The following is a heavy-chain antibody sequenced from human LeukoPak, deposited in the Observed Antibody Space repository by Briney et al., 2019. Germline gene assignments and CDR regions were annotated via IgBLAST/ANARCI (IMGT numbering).Heavy chain of an antibody. J-gene: IGHJ4*02. CDR1: GFTFSSYA. D-gene: IGHD3-22*01. CDR3: ARHYYDSGSYYTTEY. Sequence: GGSLRLSCAASGFTFSSYAMHWVRQAPGKGLEWVAVIAYDGNNKYYADSVKGRFTISRDNAKNTLYMQMNSLRAEDTAVYYCARHYYDSGSYYTTEYWGQGTRVTVSS. V-gene: IGHV3-30-3*01. CDR2: IAYDGNNK.